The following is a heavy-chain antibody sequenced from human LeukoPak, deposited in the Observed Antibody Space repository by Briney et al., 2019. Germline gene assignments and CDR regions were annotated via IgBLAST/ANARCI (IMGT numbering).Heavy chain of an antibody. CDR3: ARFGNPYCGGDCIGHAFDI. J-gene: IGHJ3*02. Sequence: ASVKVSCKASGYTFTGYYMHWVRQAPGQGLEWMGWINPNSGGTNYAQKFQGRVTMTRDASISTAYMELSRLRSDDTAVYYCARFGNPYCGGDCIGHAFDIWGKGTTVTVSS. CDR1: GYTFTGYY. D-gene: IGHD2-21*01. V-gene: IGHV1-2*02. CDR2: INPNSGGT.